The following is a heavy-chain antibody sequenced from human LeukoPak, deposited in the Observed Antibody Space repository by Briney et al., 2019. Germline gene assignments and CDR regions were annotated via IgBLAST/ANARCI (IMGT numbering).Heavy chain of an antibody. CDR1: GGSVSSYY. CDR2: IYYSGST. CDR3: ARVPSPYYYDSSGYSTHFDY. D-gene: IGHD3-22*01. Sequence: NSSETLSLTCTVSGGSVSSYYWSRIRQPPGKGLEWIGYIYYSGSTNYNPSLKSRVTISVDTSKNQFSLKLSSVTAADTAVYYCARVPSPYYYDSSGYSTHFDYWGQGTLVTVSS. V-gene: IGHV4-59*02. J-gene: IGHJ4*02.